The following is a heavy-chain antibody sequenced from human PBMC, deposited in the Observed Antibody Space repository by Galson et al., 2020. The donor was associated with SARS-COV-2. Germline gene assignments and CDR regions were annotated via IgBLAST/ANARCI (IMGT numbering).Heavy chain of an antibody. Sequence: SETLSLTCTVSGGSIRGYYWTWIRQPPGKGLEWIGNIYYTGSTKYNTSLKTRGTISVDTANNQFSLKLSSVTAADSAMDYCAMDTPNYGRDVMGQGTTVTVSS. CDR3: AMDTPNYGRDV. CDR1: GGSIRGYY. J-gene: IGHJ6*02. CDR2: IYYTGST. D-gene: IGHD5-18*01. V-gene: IGHV4-59*08.